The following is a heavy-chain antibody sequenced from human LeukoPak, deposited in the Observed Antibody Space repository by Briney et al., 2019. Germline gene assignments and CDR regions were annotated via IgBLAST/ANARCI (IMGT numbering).Heavy chain of an antibody. CDR1: GFTFDDYA. D-gene: IGHD2-2*01. CDR2: ISWNSGSI. CDR3: AKDRPASSSGEAFDI. V-gene: IGHV3-9*01. Sequence: GGSLRLSCAASGFTFDDYAMHWVRQAPGKGLEWVSGISWNSGSIGYADSVKGRFTISRDNSKNTLYLQMNSLRAEDTAVYYCAKDRPASSSGEAFDIWGQGTMVTVSS. J-gene: IGHJ3*02.